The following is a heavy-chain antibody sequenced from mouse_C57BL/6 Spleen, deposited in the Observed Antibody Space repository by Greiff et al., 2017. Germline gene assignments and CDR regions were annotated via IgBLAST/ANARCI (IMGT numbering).Heavy chain of an antibody. V-gene: IGHV5-17*01. J-gene: IGHJ2*01. CDR1: GFTFSDYG. D-gene: IGHD2-3*01. Sequence: EVKLMESGGGLVKPGGSLKLSCAASGFTFSDYGMHWVRQAPEKGLEWVAYISSGSSTIYYADTVKGRFTISRDNAKNTLFLQLTSLRSEDTAMXYCARRYDLDYWGQGTTLTVSS. CDR3: ARRYDLDY. CDR2: ISSGSSTI.